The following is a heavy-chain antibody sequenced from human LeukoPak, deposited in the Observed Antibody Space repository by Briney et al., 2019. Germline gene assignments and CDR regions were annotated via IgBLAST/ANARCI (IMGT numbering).Heavy chain of an antibody. J-gene: IGHJ4*02. Sequence: PSETLSLTCAVSGYSISSGYYWGWIRQPPGKGLEWIGSIYHSGSTYYNPSLKSRVTISVDTSKNQFSLKLSSVTAAATAVYYWARTLDYGDIDYWGQGTLVTVSS. CDR3: ARTLDYGDIDY. CDR1: GYSISSGYY. CDR2: IYHSGST. V-gene: IGHV4-38-2*01. D-gene: IGHD4-17*01.